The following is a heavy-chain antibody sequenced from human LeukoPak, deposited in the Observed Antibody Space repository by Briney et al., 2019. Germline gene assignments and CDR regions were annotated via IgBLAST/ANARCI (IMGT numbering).Heavy chain of an antibody. D-gene: IGHD3-16*01. CDR1: GGSISSSSYY. Sequence: SETLSLTCTVSGGSISSSSYYWGWIRQPPGKGLEWIGSIYYSGSTYYNPSLKSRVTISVDTSKNQFSLKLSSVTAADTAVYYCARRWGGSTVDYWGQGTLVTVSS. J-gene: IGHJ4*02. V-gene: IGHV4-39*07. CDR2: IYYSGST. CDR3: ARRWGGSTVDY.